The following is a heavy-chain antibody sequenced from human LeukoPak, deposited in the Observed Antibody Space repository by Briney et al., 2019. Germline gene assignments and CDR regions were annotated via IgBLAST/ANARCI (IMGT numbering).Heavy chain of an antibody. CDR3: ARGYCPSPSCFRINYVDF. V-gene: IGHV1-18*01. CDR1: GYSFATYG. D-gene: IGHD2-15*01. Sequence: ASMKVSCKATGYSFATYGVAWVRPATGQGLEWMGLMSTYNTSRKYAQNFQGRVAMTADPSTSTAYLEVWSQRSDDTAVYYCARGYCPSPSCFRINYVDFWGQGTLVTVSS. CDR2: MSTYNTSR. J-gene: IGHJ4*02.